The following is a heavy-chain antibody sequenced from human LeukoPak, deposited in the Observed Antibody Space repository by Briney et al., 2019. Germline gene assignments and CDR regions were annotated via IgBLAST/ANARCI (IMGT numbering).Heavy chain of an antibody. CDR2: INPSGGST. V-gene: IGHV1-46*01. D-gene: IGHD1-26*01. CDR1: GYTFTSYY. Sequence: ASVKVSCKASGYTFTSYYMHWVRQAPGQGLEWMGIINPSGGSTRYAQKFQGRVTMTRDTSTSTVYMELSSLRSEDTPVYYCARDVGGSYGNGWFDPWGQGTLVTVSS. J-gene: IGHJ5*02. CDR3: ARDVGGSYGNGWFDP.